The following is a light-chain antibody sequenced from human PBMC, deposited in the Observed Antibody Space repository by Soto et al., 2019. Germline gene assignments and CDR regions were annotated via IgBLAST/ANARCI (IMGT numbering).Light chain of an antibody. CDR3: QQYGSSQT. J-gene: IGKJ1*01. CDR1: QTVRNNY. V-gene: IGKV3-20*01. Sequence: VMTQSPLSLPVIPGEPASISCRASQTVRNNYLAWYQQKPGQAPRLLIYGASSRATGIPDRFSGSGSGTDFTLTISRLEPEDFAVYYCQQYGSSQTFGQGTKVDIK. CDR2: GAS.